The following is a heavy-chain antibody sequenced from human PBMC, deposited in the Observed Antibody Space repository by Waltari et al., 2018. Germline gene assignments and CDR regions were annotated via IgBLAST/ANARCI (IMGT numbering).Heavy chain of an antibody. CDR2: INPNSGGT. Sequence: QVHLVQSGAEVKKPGASVKVSCRTSDYSFTDYYLHWVRQAPGQGLEWRGWINPNSGGTAYAKNFQGRVTMTRDKSISTAYMELTRLKSDDTAVYFCVRGLETVVAISHWFDSWGQGTLVTVSS. CDR3: VRGLETVVAISHWFDS. D-gene: IGHD2-15*01. J-gene: IGHJ5*01. V-gene: IGHV1-2*02. CDR1: DYSFTDYY.